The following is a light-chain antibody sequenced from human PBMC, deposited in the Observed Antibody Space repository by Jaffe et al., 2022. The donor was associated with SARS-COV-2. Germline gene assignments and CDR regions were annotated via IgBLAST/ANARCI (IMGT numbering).Light chain of an antibody. CDR3: QETNSFPLS. CDR2: AAS. Sequence: DIQLTQSPSSVSASVGDTITLSCRASRNIATWLAWYQQKPGKAPKLLIYAASSLHSGVPARFSGGGSGTEFTLTINGLQPDDFASYFCQETNSFPLSFGGGTKVDI. CDR1: RNIATW. J-gene: IGKJ3*01. V-gene: IGKV1-12*01.